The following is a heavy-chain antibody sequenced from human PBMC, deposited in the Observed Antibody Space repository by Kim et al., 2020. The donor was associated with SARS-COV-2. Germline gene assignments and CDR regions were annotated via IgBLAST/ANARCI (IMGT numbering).Heavy chain of an antibody. CDR3: ARGVKWHSSTCYMSYYS. J-gene: IGHJ1*01. Sequence: SETLSLTCAVYGDPFSGPYWSWVRQPPGKGLEWIGEIHYSGTNYNPSLKSRVTISADTSKNQFSLNLNFVSAADTAVYFCARGVKWHSSTCYMSYYSWRQGTLVTV. V-gene: IGHV4-34*01. CDR2: IHYSGT. CDR1: GDPFSGPY. D-gene: IGHD6-13*01.